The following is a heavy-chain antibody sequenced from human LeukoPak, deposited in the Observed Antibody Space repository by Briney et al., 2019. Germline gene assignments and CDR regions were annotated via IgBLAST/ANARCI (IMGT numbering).Heavy chain of an antibody. D-gene: IGHD6-19*01. Sequence: PGRSLRLSCAASGFRFGNYGMHWVRQAPGKGLEWVAIIWYDGSDKYYSDSVKGRFTISRDNFKNTLYLQMNSLRAEDTAVYFCARGPRGTSGWYFDYWGQGTLVTVSS. CDR2: IWYDGSDK. CDR1: GFRFGNYG. J-gene: IGHJ4*02. V-gene: IGHV3-33*01. CDR3: ARGPRGTSGWYFDY.